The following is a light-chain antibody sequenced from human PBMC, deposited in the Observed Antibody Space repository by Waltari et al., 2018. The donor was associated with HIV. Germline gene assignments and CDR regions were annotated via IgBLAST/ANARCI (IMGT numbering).Light chain of an antibody. J-gene: IGLJ1*01. CDR3: AAWDDTLSGPD. Sequence: QSVLTQPPSASGTPGQRVTISCSGSRSNIGSNYVYWYQQLPGTDPKLLIYRNNERPSGVPDRFSGSKSGTSASLAISGLRSEDEADYYCAAWDDTLSGPDFGTGTKVTVL. CDR1: RSNIGSNY. CDR2: RNN. V-gene: IGLV1-47*01.